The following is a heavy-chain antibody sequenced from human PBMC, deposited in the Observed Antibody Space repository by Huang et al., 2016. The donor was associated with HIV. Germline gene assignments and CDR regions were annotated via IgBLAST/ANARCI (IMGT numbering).Heavy chain of an antibody. D-gene: IGHD6-19*01. V-gene: IGHV3-30*03. CDR3: ALKGDSSGWEYFRH. CDR1: GVIFSNYG. Sequence: QVQLVESGGGVVQPGRSLRLSCAASGVIFSNYGIHWVRQVRGKGVEWVELRSYDGSNKYDTDSVKGRFSISRDNSKNTLDLQRNSLRAEDTAVYYCALKGDSSGWEYFRHWGQGTLVTVSS. CDR2: RSYDGSNK. J-gene: IGHJ1*01.